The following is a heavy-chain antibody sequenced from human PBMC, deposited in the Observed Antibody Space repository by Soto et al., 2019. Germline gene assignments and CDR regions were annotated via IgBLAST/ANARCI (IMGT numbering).Heavy chain of an antibody. CDR1: GYTFTVYY. CDR3: GIRKAAGCNFDH. CDR2: INPNSGGT. J-gene: IGHJ4*02. Sequence: ASVKVSCKASGYTFTVYYMHWVLQAPGQGLEWMGWINPNSGGTNYAQKFQGWVTMTRDTSISTAYMELSRLRSDDTAVYYCGIRKAAGCNFDHWGQVTLVTVSS. D-gene: IGHD6-13*01. V-gene: IGHV1-2*04.